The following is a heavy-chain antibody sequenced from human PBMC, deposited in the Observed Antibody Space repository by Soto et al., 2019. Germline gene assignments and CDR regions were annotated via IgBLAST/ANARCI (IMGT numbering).Heavy chain of an antibody. CDR2: INHSGST. CDR3: ARDANFHYYGMDV. Sequence: PSETLSLSCAVYGGSFSGYYWSWIRQPPGKGLEWIGEINHSGSTNYNPSLKSRVTISVDTSKNPFSLKLSSVTAADTAVYYCARDANFHYYGMDVWGQGTTVTVSS. D-gene: IGHD2-8*01. V-gene: IGHV4-34*01. CDR1: GGSFSGYY. J-gene: IGHJ6*02.